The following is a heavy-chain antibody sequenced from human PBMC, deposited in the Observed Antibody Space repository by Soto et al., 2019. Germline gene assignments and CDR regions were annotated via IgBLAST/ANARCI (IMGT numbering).Heavy chain of an antibody. D-gene: IGHD3-3*01. CDR3: ARELMTYYDFWSGSNPAGMDV. CDR1: GDSINSYY. Sequence: SETLSLTCTVSGDSINSYYWSWIRQPAGKGLEWIGRIYTSGSTNYNPSLKSRVTMAVDTSKNQFSLKLNSVNAADTAVYYCARELMTYYDFWSGSNPAGMDVWGQGTTVTVSS. CDR2: IYTSGST. V-gene: IGHV4-4*07. J-gene: IGHJ6*02.